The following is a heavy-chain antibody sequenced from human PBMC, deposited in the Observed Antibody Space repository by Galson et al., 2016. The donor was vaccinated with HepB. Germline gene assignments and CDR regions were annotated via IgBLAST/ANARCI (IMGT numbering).Heavy chain of an antibody. J-gene: IGHJ4*02. Sequence: SLRLSCAASGFTFSSYGMHWVRQAPGKGLEWVAVISSDGSNKYYAESVKGRFTISRDNSKNTLYLQMNSLRAEDTAVYYCAIIVAATPFDYWGQGTLVTVSS. CDR1: GFTFSSYG. D-gene: IGHD1-26*01. V-gene: IGHV3-33*08. CDR2: ISSDGSNK. CDR3: AIIVAATPFDY.